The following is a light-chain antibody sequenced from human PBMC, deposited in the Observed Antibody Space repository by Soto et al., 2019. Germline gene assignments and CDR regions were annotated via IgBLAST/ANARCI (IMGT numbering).Light chain of an antibody. CDR2: EVN. J-gene: IGLJ1*01. Sequence: QSALTQPASVSGSPGQSITISCTGSSSDVGCYDYVSWYQQHPDKAPKLMIFEVNNRPSGVSNRFSGSKSGNTASLTISGLQAEDEADYYCSSYTSSSTRVFGTGTKVTVL. V-gene: IGLV2-14*01. CDR3: SSYTSSSTRV. CDR1: SSDVGCYDY.